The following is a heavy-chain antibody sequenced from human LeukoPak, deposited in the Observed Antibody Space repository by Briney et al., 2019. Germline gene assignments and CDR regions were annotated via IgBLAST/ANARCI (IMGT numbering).Heavy chain of an antibody. J-gene: IGHJ4*02. CDR2: IYHSGST. Sequence: PSQTLSLTCAVSGGSISSGGSSWSWIRQPPGKGLEWIGYIYHSGSTYYNPSLKSRVTISVDRSKNQFSLKLSSVTAADTAVYYCARSGYCSSTSCYEHLAQAAAGNKEFDYWGQGTLVTVSS. CDR1: GGSISSGGSS. V-gene: IGHV4-30-2*01. CDR3: ARSGYCSSTSCYEHLAQAAAGNKEFDY. D-gene: IGHD2-2*01.